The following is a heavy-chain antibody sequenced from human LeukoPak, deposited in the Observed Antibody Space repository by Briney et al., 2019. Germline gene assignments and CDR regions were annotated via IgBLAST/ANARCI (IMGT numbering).Heavy chain of an antibody. CDR1: GFTFNNYG. CDR2: ISYDGSNT. V-gene: IGHV3-30*18. Sequence: PGGSLRLSCAASGFTFNNYGMHWVRQAPGKGLEWVAIISYDGSNTYYADSVKGRFTISRDNSKNTLYLQMNSLRAEDTAAYYCANENYYGSGSYADHWGQGTLVTVSS. CDR3: ANENYYGSGSYADH. D-gene: IGHD3-10*01. J-gene: IGHJ4*02.